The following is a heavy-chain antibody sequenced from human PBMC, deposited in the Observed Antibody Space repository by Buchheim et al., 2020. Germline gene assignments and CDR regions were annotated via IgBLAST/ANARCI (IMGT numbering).Heavy chain of an antibody. Sequence: EVQLVESGGGLVQPGGSLRLSCVASGFTFNTYWMHWVRQVPGKGLVWVSRINSEGNRTSHADSVKGRFTISRDNAKNTLYLQMNSLTVEDTAMYYCARDYVDTSSYYYGMDVWGQGTT. CDR1: GFTFNTYW. CDR2: INSEGNRT. CDR3: ARDYVDTSSYYYGMDV. V-gene: IGHV3-74*01. J-gene: IGHJ6*02. D-gene: IGHD5-18*01.